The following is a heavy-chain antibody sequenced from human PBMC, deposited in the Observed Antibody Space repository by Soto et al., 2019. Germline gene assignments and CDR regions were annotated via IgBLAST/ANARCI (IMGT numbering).Heavy chain of an antibody. CDR1: GGTFSSYA. CDR3: ARGLTGYYYYGMDV. CDR2: IIPIFGTA. V-gene: IGHV1-69*13. D-gene: IGHD2-8*02. J-gene: IGHJ6*02. Sequence: SVKVSCKASGGTFSSYAISWVRQAPGQGLEWMGGIIPIFGTANYAQKSQGRVTITADESTSTAYMELSSLRSKDTAVYYCARGLTGYYYYGMDVWGQGTTVTVSS.